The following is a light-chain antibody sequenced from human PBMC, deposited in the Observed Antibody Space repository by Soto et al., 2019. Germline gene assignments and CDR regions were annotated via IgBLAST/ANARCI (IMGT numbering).Light chain of an antibody. Sequence: NSMLTQPHSVSESPGKTVTISCTRSSGSIASNYVQWYQQRPGSAPTTVIYEDNQRPSGVPDRFSGSIDSSSNSASLTISGLKTEDEADYYCQSYDSSPWVFGGGTKLTVL. CDR2: EDN. CDR3: QSYDSSPWV. V-gene: IGLV6-57*04. CDR1: SGSIASNY. J-gene: IGLJ3*02.